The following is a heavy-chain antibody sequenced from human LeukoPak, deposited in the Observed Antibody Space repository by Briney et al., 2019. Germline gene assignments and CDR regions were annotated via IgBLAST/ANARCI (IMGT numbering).Heavy chain of an antibody. Sequence: GGSLRLSCAASGFTFSDSAMHWVRQASGKGLEWLGRIRSKANTYATAYAASVKGRFTISRDDSKNTAYLQMNSLKTEDTAVYYCTGQAYYYDTSGFNFDYWGQGILVAVSS. V-gene: IGHV3-73*01. J-gene: IGHJ4*02. CDR2: IRSKANTYAT. D-gene: IGHD3-22*01. CDR1: GFTFSDSA. CDR3: TGQAYYYDTSGFNFDY.